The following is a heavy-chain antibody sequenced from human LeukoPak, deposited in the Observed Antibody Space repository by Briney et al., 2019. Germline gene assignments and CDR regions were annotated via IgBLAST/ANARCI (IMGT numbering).Heavy chain of an antibody. CDR1: GFTFSSYS. CDR2: ISSSSSYI. Sequence: GGSLRLSCAASGFTFSSYSMNWVRQAPGKGLEWVSSISSSSSYIYYADSVKGRFTISRDNAKNSLYLQMNSLRAENTAVYYCARETYYFDSSGYFDNWGQGTLVTVSS. D-gene: IGHD3-22*01. CDR3: ARETYYFDSSGYFDN. J-gene: IGHJ4*02. V-gene: IGHV3-21*01.